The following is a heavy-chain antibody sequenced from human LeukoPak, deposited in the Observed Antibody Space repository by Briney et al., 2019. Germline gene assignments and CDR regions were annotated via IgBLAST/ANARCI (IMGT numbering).Heavy chain of an antibody. Sequence: SETLSLTCTVSGGSVNLYYWSWIRQPPGKGLEWIGYIYYSGRADYNPSLGSRVAISVDESKNQFSLELNSVTDADTAMYYCARDLNEQLMWEWAFDIWGQGTMVTVSS. J-gene: IGHJ3*02. CDR1: GGSVNLYY. D-gene: IGHD6-6*01. CDR2: IYYSGRA. CDR3: ARDLNEQLMWEWAFDI. V-gene: IGHV4-59*02.